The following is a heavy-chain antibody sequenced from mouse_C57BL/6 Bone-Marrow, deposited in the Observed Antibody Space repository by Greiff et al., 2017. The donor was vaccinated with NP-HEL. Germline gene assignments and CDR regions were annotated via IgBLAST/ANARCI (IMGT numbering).Heavy chain of an antibody. CDR2: IDPSDSYT. J-gene: IGHJ3*01. CDR3: ARSGDYAWFAY. CDR1: GYTFTSYW. Sequence: QVQLQQPGAELVMPGASVKLSCKASGYTFTSYWMHWVKQRPGQGLEWIGEIDPSDSYTNYNQKFKGKSTLTVDKSSSTAYRQLSSLTSEDSAVYYCARSGDYAWFAYWGQGTLVTVSA. V-gene: IGHV1-69*01. D-gene: IGHD2-4*01.